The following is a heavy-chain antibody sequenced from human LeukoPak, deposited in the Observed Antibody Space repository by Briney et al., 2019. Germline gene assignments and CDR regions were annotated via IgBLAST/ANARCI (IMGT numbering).Heavy chain of an antibody. D-gene: IGHD3-3*01. CDR1: GGSISSGDYY. CDR2: IYYSGST. Sequence: SETLSLTCTVSGGSISSGDYYWSWIRQPPGKGLEWIGYIYYSGSTYYNPSLKSRVTISVDTSKNQFSLKLSSVTAADTAMYYCARSYYDFWSGYSSLDYWGQGTLVTVSS. J-gene: IGHJ4*02. CDR3: ARSYYDFWSGYSSLDY. V-gene: IGHV4-30-4*01.